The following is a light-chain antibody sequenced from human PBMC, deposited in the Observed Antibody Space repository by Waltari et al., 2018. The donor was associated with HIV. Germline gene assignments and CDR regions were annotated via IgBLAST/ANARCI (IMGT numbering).Light chain of an antibody. Sequence: NFMLTQTHSVSESPGKTVTISCTRSSGGIASNYVQWYQQRPGSSPTTVIDEHNQRPSGDPDRFSGSLDSSSNSASLTISGLKTEDEADYYCQSYDSSNHVVFGGGTKVTVL. J-gene: IGLJ2*01. CDR1: SGGIASNY. V-gene: IGLV6-57*01. CDR3: QSYDSSNHVV. CDR2: EHN.